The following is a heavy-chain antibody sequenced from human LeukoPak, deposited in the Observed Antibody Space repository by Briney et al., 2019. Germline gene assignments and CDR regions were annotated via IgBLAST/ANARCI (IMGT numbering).Heavy chain of an antibody. CDR3: ARGLNTSPGIAY. V-gene: IGHV3-7*01. CDR1: GFTFSNYW. CDR2: IKEDGSQK. Sequence: GGSLRLSCAASGFTFSNYWINWVRQAPGKGLESVANIKEDGSQKYYVESVKGRFTVSRDNAKNSVYLQVSSLRDADTGVYYCARGLNTSPGIAYWGQGTLVTVSS. J-gene: IGHJ4*02. D-gene: IGHD3-16*01.